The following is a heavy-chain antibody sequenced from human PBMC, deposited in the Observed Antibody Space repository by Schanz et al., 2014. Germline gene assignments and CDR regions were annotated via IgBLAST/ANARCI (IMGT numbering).Heavy chain of an antibody. CDR3: ARGGGPEDVFDI. V-gene: IGHV1-18*01. J-gene: IGHJ3*02. CDR2: ISTSNGNT. CDR1: RYTFNTYG. D-gene: IGHD5-12*01. Sequence: QGQLVQSGPEVKEPGASVKVSCEASRYTFNTYGLNWVRQAPGQGLEWMGWISTSNGNTNYIQKLQGRVTMTTDTSTSTAYMELRSLRSDDTAVYYCARGGGPEDVFDIWGQGTILTVSS.